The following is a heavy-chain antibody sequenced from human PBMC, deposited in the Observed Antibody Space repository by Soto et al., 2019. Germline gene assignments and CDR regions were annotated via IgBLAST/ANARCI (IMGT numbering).Heavy chain of an antibody. Sequence: QVQLQESGPGLVKPSGTLSLTCAVSGDSISNNNWWSWVRQPPGKGLEWIGGIYHRGGTNYNPSLKSRVTISVDKSKNHFSLKLTSVSAADTAVYYCAKTGGYSSAYLDYWGQGTVVTVSS. J-gene: IGHJ4*02. CDR1: GDSISNNNW. CDR3: AKTGGYSSAYLDY. D-gene: IGHD4-4*01. V-gene: IGHV4-4*02. CDR2: IYHRGGT.